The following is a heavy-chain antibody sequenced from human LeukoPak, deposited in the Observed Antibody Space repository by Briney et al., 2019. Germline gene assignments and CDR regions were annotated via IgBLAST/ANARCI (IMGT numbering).Heavy chain of an antibody. CDR1: GYTLTELS. CDR2: FDPEDGET. Sequence: VSVKVSCKVSGYTLTELSMHWVRQAPGKGLEWMGGFDPEDGETIYAQKFQGRVTMIEDTSTDTAYMELSSLRSEDTAVYYCATERYFDWLRSLDAFDIWGQGTMVTVSS. D-gene: IGHD3-9*01. CDR3: ATERYFDWLRSLDAFDI. J-gene: IGHJ3*02. V-gene: IGHV1-24*01.